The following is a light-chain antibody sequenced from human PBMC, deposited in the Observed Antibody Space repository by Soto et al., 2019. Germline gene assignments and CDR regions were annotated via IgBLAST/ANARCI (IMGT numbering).Light chain of an antibody. V-gene: IGKV3-20*01. CDR1: QSVISRY. CDR3: QQYGSSPT. Sequence: EIALTQSPGTLSLSPGERATLSCRASQSVISRYLAWYQQKPGQAPRLLIYGTSNRATGIPDRFSGSGSGTDFTLTISRLEPEDFAVYYCQQYGSSPTFGQGTKVDIK. J-gene: IGKJ1*01. CDR2: GTS.